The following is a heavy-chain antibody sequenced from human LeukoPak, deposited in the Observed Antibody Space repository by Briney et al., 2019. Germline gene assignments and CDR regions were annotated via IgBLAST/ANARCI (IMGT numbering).Heavy chain of an antibody. D-gene: IGHD2-8*01. CDR2: INQDISRI. CDR1: GFSFSRYW. CDR3: ARLKDDVTKFDY. J-gene: IGHJ4*02. Sequence: GGSLRLSCAGSGFSFSRYWMAWVRQAPGKGLEWVASINQDISRIHYVDSVKGRFTISRDNAKNSLFLQMNSLRVEDTAVYFCARLKDDVTKFDYWGQGTLATVSS. V-gene: IGHV3-7*01.